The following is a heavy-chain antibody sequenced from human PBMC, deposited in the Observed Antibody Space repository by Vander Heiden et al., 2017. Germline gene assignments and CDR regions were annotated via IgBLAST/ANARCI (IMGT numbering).Heavy chain of an antibody. J-gene: IGHJ6*02. CDR2: VNHGGST. D-gene: IGHD3-10*01. Sequence: QVQLQQWGAGLLKPSETLSLTCAVYGGSFSAYYCNWLRHPPGQGLEWVGEVNHGGSTNYNSSLKSRVTISVDTSKNQFSLKLGSVTAADTAVYYCARGPVLDFGSGSPFRLGMDVWGQGTTVTVSS. V-gene: IGHV4-34*01. CDR3: ARGPVLDFGSGSPFRLGMDV. CDR1: GGSFSAYY.